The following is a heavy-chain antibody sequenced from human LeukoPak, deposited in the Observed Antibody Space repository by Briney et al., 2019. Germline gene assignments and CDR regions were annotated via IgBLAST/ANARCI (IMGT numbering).Heavy chain of an antibody. Sequence: GGSLTLSCAASEFTFSSYAMSWVRQAPGKGLEWVSVISNSGGSTFYADSVKGRFTISRDNSKNTLYLQMNSLRAEDTAVYYCAKRASGSGTSLYYFDYWGQGTLVTVSS. CDR3: AKRASGSGTSLYYFDY. V-gene: IGHV3-23*01. J-gene: IGHJ4*02. D-gene: IGHD3-10*01. CDR2: ISNSGGST. CDR1: EFTFSSYA.